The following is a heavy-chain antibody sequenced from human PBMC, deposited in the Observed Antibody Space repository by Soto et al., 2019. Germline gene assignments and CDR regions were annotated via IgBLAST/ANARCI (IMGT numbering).Heavy chain of an antibody. J-gene: IGHJ5*02. CDR2: ISAYNGNT. V-gene: IGHV1-18*01. Sequence: QVQLVQSGAEVKKPGASVKVSCKASGYTFTSYGISWVRQAPGQGLEWMGWISAYNGNTNYAQKLQGRVTMTTDTSTSTAYMELRSLRSDDTAVYYCARDFKQYYYDSSGFICWFDPWGQGTLVTVSS. CDR1: GYTFTSYG. CDR3: ARDFKQYYYDSSGFICWFDP. D-gene: IGHD3-22*01.